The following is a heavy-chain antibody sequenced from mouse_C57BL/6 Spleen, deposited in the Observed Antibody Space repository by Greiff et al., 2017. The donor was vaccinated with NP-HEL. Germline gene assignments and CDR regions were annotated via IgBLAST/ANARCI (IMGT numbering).Heavy chain of an antibody. J-gene: IGHJ4*01. CDR1: GYTFTDYN. D-gene: IGHD1-1*01. CDR3: ARTTTVVAGGNAMDY. CDR2: INPNNGGT. V-gene: IGHV1-22*01. Sequence: EVQLQESGPELVKPGASVKMSCKASGYTFTDYNMHWVKQSHGKSLEWIGYINPNNGGTSYNQKFKGKATLTVNKSSSTAYMELRSLTSEDSAVYYCARTTTVVAGGNAMDYWGQGTSVTVSS.